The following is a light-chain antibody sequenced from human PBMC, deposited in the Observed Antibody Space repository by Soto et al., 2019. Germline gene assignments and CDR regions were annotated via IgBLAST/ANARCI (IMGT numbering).Light chain of an antibody. Sequence: QSALAQPTSVSGSPGQSIAISCTGTSGDVGGSNYVSWHQQHPGKAPKVLISVVSNRPSGVSNRFSGSKSGNTASLTISGLQAEDEADYYCSSYRSGGTFVFGSGTKLTVL. CDR3: SSYRSGGTFV. CDR1: SGDVGGSNY. V-gene: IGLV2-14*01. J-gene: IGLJ1*01. CDR2: VVS.